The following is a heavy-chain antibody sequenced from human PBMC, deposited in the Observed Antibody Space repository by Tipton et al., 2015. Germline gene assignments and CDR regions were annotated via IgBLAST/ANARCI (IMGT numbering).Heavy chain of an antibody. CDR2: ISSRSNSM. Sequence: SLRLSCAASGFTFGSYSMNWVRQAPGKGLKWISYISSRSNSMYYADSVKGRFTISRDNAKNSLYLQMNSLRDDDTAVYYCATSVLAAPFDSWGQGTLVTVSS. CDR3: ATSVLAAPFDS. J-gene: IGHJ4*02. CDR1: GFTFGSYS. D-gene: IGHD2-15*01. V-gene: IGHV3-48*02.